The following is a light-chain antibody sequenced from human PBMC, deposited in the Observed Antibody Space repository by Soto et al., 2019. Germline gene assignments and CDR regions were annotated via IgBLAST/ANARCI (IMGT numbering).Light chain of an antibody. CDR3: QQLNSFPIP. V-gene: IGKV1-9*01. CDR1: QGIANF. CDR2: DAS. Sequence: IQLTQSPSSLSASVGDRVTISCRASQGIANFLAWYQQKPGKAPKLLIYDASTLQSGVPSRFIGSGSGTDFTLTISSLQPEDFATYYCQQLNSFPIPFGPGTKVDIK. J-gene: IGKJ3*01.